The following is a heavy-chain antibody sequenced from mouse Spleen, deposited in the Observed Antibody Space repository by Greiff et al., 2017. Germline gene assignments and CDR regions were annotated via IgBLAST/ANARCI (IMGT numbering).Heavy chain of an antibody. CDR3: ARYGNCFDY. CDR2: INPSTGGT. V-gene: IGHV1-42*01. J-gene: IGHJ2*01. Sequence: EVQLVESGPELVKPGASVKISCKTSGYSFIGYYMNWVKQSPEKSLEWIGEINPSTGGTTYNQKFKAKATLTVDKSSSTAYMQLKSLTSEDSAVYYCARYGNCFDYWGQGTTLTVSS. CDR1: GYSFIGYY. D-gene: IGHD2-1*01.